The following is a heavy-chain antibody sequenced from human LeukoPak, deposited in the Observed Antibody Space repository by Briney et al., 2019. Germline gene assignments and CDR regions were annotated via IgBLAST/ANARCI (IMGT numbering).Heavy chain of an antibody. D-gene: IGHD4/OR15-4a*01. V-gene: IGHV3-48*03. CDR1: GFTFSAYA. J-gene: IGHJ4*02. Sequence: GGSLRLSCEASGFTFSAYAMTWVRQAPGKGLEWLSYISNSGSSKYYADSVRGRFTISRDNAKNSLYLQMNSLRAEDTAVYYCARDLYDYGSYWGQGTLVTVSS. CDR3: ARDLYDYGSY. CDR2: ISNSGSSK.